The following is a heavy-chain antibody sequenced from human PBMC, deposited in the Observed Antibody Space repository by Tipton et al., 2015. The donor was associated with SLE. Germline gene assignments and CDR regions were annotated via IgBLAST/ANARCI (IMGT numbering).Heavy chain of an antibody. V-gene: IGHV4-59*11. D-gene: IGHD2-21*01. CDR1: GDSIISHN. Sequence: TLSLTCSVSGDSIISHNWTWIRQPPGKGLEWIGSIYYSGSTNYNPSLRRRVTMSVDTSKNQFSLKLSSVTAADTAVYYCARTDSGGDLFVFDSWGQGTLVTVSS. J-gene: IGHJ4*02. CDR3: ARTDSGGDLFVFDS. CDR2: IYYSGST.